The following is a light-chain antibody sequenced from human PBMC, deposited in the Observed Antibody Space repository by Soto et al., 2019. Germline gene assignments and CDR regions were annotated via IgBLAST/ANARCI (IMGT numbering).Light chain of an antibody. CDR2: KVS. Sequence: DVVMTQSPLSLPVTLGQPASISCRSSQSLVYSDGNTYLNWFQQRPGQSPRRLIYKVSNRDSGVPERFSGSGSGTDFTLKISRVEAEDVGVYYWMQGTHWPITFGQGTRLEIK. V-gene: IGKV2-30*01. CDR3: MQGTHWPIT. CDR1: QSLVYSDGNTY. J-gene: IGKJ5*01.